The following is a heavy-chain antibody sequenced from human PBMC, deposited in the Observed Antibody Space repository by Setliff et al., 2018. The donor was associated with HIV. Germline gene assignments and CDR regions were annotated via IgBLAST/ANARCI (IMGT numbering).Heavy chain of an antibody. CDR3: ARDTYDSRGYFFGY. J-gene: IGHJ4*02. CDR2: IYYSGST. CDR1: GGSFSSSSYY. D-gene: IGHD3-22*01. Sequence: SETLSLTCTVSGGSFSSSSYYWGWIRQPPGKGLEWIGNIYYSGSTYYNPSLRSRVTISKDTSKNQFSLHLTSVTAADTAVYYWARDTYDSRGYFFGYWGQGTLVTVSS. V-gene: IGHV4-39*07.